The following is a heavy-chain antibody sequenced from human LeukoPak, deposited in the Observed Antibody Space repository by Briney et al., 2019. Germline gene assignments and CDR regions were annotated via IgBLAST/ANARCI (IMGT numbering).Heavy chain of an antibody. CDR2: ISWNSGII. J-gene: IGHJ4*02. V-gene: IGHV3-9*01. CDR3: AKDVGSGSYYHFDY. Sequence: GRSLRLSCAASVFTFDDYSMHWVRQAPGKVLEWVSGISWNSGIIGYADSVKGRFIISRDNAKNSLYLQMNSLRAEDTALYYCAKDVGSGSYYHFDYWGQGTLVTVSS. CDR1: VFTFDDYS. D-gene: IGHD3-10*01.